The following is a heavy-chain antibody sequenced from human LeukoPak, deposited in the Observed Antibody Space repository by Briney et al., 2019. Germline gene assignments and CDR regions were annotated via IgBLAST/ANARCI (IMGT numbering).Heavy chain of an antibody. D-gene: IGHD1-26*01. CDR3: ARVSGSYYVYYYYGMDV. CDR2: IIPILGIA. Sequence: GSSVKVSCKASGGTFSSYAISWVRQAPGQGLEWMGRIIPILGIANYAQKFQGRVTITADKSTSTAYMELSSLRSEDTAVYYCARVSGSYYVYYYYGMDVWGQGTTVTVSS. J-gene: IGHJ6*02. CDR1: GGTFSSYA. V-gene: IGHV1-69*04.